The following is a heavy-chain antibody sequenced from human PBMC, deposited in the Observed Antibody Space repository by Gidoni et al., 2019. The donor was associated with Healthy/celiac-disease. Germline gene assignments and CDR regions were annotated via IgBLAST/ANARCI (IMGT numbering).Heavy chain of an antibody. Sequence: QVQLQESGPGLVKPSETLSLTCTVSGCSVSSYYWSWIRQPPGKGLEWIGYIYYSGNTNYNPSLKSRVTISVDTSKNQFSLKLTSVTAADTAVYYCAAGDYGQLYYFDFWGQGTLVTVSS. D-gene: IGHD4-17*01. CDR1: GCSVSSYY. CDR3: AAGDYGQLYYFDF. V-gene: IGHV4-59*02. J-gene: IGHJ4*02. CDR2: IYYSGNT.